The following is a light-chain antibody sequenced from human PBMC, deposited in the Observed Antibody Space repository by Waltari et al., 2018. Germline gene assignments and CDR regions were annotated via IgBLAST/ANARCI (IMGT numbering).Light chain of an antibody. J-gene: IGKJ5*01. CDR2: DAS. V-gene: IGKV3-11*01. Sequence: EIVLTQSPATLSLSPGDRATFSCRASQSVSSYLAWYQQNTGQAPRLLIYDASNRATGIPARFSGSGSGTDFTLTISSLEPEDFAVYYCQQRSNSPITFGQGTRLEIK. CDR3: QQRSNSPIT. CDR1: QSVSSY.